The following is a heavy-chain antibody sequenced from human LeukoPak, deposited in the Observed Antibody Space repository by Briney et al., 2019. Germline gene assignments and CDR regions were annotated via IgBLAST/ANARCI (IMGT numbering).Heavy chain of an antibody. Sequence: PGGSLRLSCAASGFTFSSYWMHWVRQAPGKGLVWVSRINSDGSSTSYADPVKGRFTISRDNAKNTLYLQMNSLRAEDTAVYYCASPSRAEYSGYDSAYWGQGTLVTVSS. CDR2: INSDGSST. V-gene: IGHV3-74*01. D-gene: IGHD5-12*01. CDR1: GFTFSSYW. CDR3: ASPSRAEYSGYDSAY. J-gene: IGHJ4*02.